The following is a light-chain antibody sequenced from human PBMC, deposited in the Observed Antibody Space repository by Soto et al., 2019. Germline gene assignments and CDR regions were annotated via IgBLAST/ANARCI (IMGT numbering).Light chain of an antibody. Sequence: QPVLTQPPSASASLGASVTLTCTLSSGYSSYKVDWYQQRPGKGPRFVMRVGTGGIVGSRGDGIPDRFSVLGSGLNRYLTIKNIQEEDESDYHCGTDHGRGGNFVSVVFGGGTKLTVL. J-gene: IGLJ2*01. CDR2: VGTGGIVG. V-gene: IGLV9-49*03. CDR3: GTDHGRGGNFVSVV. CDR1: SGYSSYK.